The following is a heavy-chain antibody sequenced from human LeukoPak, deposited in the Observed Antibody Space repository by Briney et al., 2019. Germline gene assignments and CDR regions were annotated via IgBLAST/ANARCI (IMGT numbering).Heavy chain of an antibody. CDR3: VRSLGGDDS. CDR1: GFTFSSNW. D-gene: IGHD3-22*01. Sequence: GGPLRLSCAASGFTFSSNWMHWVRQAPGKGLVWVSRINTDGSTTNYADSVKGRFTISRDNAKNTLYLQMNSLRTEDTAVYYCVRSLGGDDSWGQGTLVSVSS. CDR2: INTDGSTT. J-gene: IGHJ4*02. V-gene: IGHV3-74*01.